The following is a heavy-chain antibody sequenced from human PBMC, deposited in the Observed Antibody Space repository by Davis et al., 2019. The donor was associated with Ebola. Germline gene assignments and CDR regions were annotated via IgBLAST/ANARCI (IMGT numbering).Heavy chain of an antibody. D-gene: IGHD5-18*01. J-gene: IGHJ6*02. CDR3: ARGWLRGGMDV. CDR1: GDSVSSGG. CDR2: TYYSSKWYK. Sequence: HSQTLSLTCAISGDSVSSGGWNWIRQSPSRGLEWLGRTYYSSKWYKDYAVSVKSRITINLDTSKNQFSLQLNSVTPEDTAVYYCARGWLRGGMDVWGEGTTVTV. V-gene: IGHV6-1*01.